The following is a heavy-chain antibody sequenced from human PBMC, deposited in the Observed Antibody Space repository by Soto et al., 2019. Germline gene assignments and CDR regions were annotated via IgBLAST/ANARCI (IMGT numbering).Heavy chain of an antibody. CDR2: INAGNGNT. CDR1: GYTFTSYA. Sequence: QVQLVQSGAEVKKPGASVKVSCKASGYTFTSYAMHWVRQAPGQRLEWMGWINAGNGNTKYSQKFQGRVTITRDTSGGTAYMELSSLRSEDTAVYYCARVLERTRYYDFWSGYSPLWDVWGQGTTVTVSS. CDR3: ARVLERTRYYDFWSGYSPLWDV. V-gene: IGHV1-3*01. D-gene: IGHD3-3*01. J-gene: IGHJ6*02.